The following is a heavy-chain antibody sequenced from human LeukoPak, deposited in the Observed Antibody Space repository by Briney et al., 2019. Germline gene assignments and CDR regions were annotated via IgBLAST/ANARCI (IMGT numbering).Heavy chain of an antibody. D-gene: IGHD2-2*01. Sequence: SETLSLTCAVYGGSFSGYYWSWIRQPPGKGLEWIGEINHSGSTNYNPSLKSRVTISVDTSKNQFFLKLSSVTAADTAVYYCARRAPAAGYYYYYYMDVWGKGTTVTVSS. V-gene: IGHV4-34*01. CDR1: GGSFSGYY. CDR3: ARRAPAAGYYYYYYMDV. CDR2: INHSGST. J-gene: IGHJ6*03.